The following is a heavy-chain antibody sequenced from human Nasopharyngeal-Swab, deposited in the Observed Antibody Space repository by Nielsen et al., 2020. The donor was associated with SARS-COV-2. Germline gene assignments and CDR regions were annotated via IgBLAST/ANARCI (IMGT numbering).Heavy chain of an antibody. Sequence: SETLSLTCDVSGGSIRSSNWWTWVRQPPGKGLEWIGEIYHGGNTNYNPSLTSRVSISVDKSKNQFSLELTSVTATDTAGYYCARAQRGLAATIFYDYMDVWGKGTTVTVSS. CDR2: IYHGGNT. CDR1: GGSIRSSNW. CDR3: ARAQRGLAATIFYDYMDV. J-gene: IGHJ6*03. D-gene: IGHD1-26*01. V-gene: IGHV4-4*02.